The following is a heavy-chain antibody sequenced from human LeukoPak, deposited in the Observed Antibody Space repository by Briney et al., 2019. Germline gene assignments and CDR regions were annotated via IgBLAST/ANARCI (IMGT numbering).Heavy chain of an antibody. CDR2: IYYSGST. D-gene: IGHD3-10*01. CDR1: GGSISSYY. Sequence: SETLSLTCTVSGGSISSYYWSWIRQPPGKGLEWIGYIYYSGSTNYNPSLKSRVTISVDTSKNQFSLKLSSVTAADTAVYYCAREGHYGSGSNDAFDIWGQGTMVTVSS. CDR3: AREGHYGSGSNDAFDI. V-gene: IGHV4-59*12. J-gene: IGHJ3*02.